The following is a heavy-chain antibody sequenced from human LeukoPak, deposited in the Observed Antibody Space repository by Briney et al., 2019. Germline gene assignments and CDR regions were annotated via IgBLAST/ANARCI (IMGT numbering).Heavy chain of an antibody. CDR2: ISSSGSTI. Sequence: GGSLRLSCAASGFTFSSYEMNWVRQAPGKGLEWVSYISSSGSTIYYADSVKGRFTISRDNAKNSLYLQMNSLRAEDMAVYYCASEGEYRFDYWGQGTLVTVSS. V-gene: IGHV3-48*03. CDR1: GFTFSSYE. CDR3: ASEGEYRFDY. D-gene: IGHD5-18*01. J-gene: IGHJ4*02.